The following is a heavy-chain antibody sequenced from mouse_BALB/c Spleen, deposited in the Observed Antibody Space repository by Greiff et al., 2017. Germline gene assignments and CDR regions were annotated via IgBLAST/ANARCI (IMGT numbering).Heavy chain of an antibody. CDR2: INPYNDGT. CDR1: GYTFTSYV. Sequence: VQLQQSGPELVKPGASVKMSCTASGYTFTSYVMHWVKQKPGQGLEWIGYINPYNDGTKYNAKFKGKATLTSDKSSSTAYLELSSLTSEDAAVYYCARALASASWFAYWGQGTLVTVSA. V-gene: IGHV1-14*01. CDR3: ARALASASWFAY. D-gene: IGHD1-2*01. J-gene: IGHJ3*01.